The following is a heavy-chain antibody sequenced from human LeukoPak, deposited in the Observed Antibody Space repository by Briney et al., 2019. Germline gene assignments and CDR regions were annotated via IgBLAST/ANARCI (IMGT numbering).Heavy chain of an antibody. J-gene: IGHJ4*02. Sequence: PGGSLRLSCEASGFTFRSYAMSWVRQAPGKGLEWVATVSGTGGSTYYADSVKGRFTTSRDNSKNTLFLQMNSLRAEDTAIYYCAKYGPQDSGSSHFDYWGQGALVTVSS. D-gene: IGHD1-26*01. V-gene: IGHV3-23*01. CDR3: AKYGPQDSGSSHFDY. CDR1: GFTFRSYA. CDR2: VSGTGGST.